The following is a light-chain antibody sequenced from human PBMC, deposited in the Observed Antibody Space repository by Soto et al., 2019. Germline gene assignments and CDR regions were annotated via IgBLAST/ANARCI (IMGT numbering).Light chain of an antibody. J-gene: IGLJ3*02. CDR1: SGSIASNY. Sequence: NFMLTQPHSLSESPVKTVIISCTRSSGSIASNYVQWYQQRPGSSPTTAIYEDNQRPSGVPDRFSGSIDSSSNSASLTISGLETEEEADYFCQSYDATNQVFGGGTKLTVL. V-gene: IGLV6-57*01. CDR3: QSYDATNQV. CDR2: EDN.